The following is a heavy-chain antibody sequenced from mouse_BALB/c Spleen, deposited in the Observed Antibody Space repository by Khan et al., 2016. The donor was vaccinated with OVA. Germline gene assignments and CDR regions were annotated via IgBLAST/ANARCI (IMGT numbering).Heavy chain of an antibody. V-gene: IGHV3-2*02. CDR1: GYSITSDYA. D-gene: IGHD1-1*01. CDR2: ISYSGNT. CDR3: EGFMGGNLAN. Sequence: EVQLVESGPGLVKPSQSLSLTCTVTGYSITSDYAWNWIRQFPGNKLEWMGFISYSGNTKYNPSLKSRISITRDTSRNQFFLQLNSVTIEDTATYYCEGFMGGNLANGGKGPSLTFSS. J-gene: IGHJ2*02.